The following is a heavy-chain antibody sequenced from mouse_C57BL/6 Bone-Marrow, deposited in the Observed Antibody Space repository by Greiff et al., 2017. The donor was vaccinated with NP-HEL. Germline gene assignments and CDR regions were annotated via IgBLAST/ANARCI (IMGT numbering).Heavy chain of an antibody. D-gene: IGHD2-5*01. CDR1: GFTFSDAW. Sequence: EVKLVESGGGLVQPGGSMKLSCAASGFTFSDAWMDWVRQSPEKGLEWVAEIRNKANNHATYYAESVKGRFTISRDDSKSSVYLQMNSLRAEYTGIYYWTLAYYSNYEAMDYWGQGTSVTVSS. J-gene: IGHJ4*01. CDR2: IRNKANNHAT. V-gene: IGHV6-6*01. CDR3: TLAYYSNYEAMDY.